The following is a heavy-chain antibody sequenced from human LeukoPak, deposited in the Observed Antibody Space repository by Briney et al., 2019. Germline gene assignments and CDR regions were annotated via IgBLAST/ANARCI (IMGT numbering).Heavy chain of an antibody. CDR3: ARGHSGSPFDY. J-gene: IGHJ4*02. Sequence: ASVKVSCKASGGTFSSYTISWVRQAPGQGLEWMGRIIPILGIANYAQKFQGRVTITADKSTSTAYMELSSLRSEDTAVYYCARGHSGSPFDYWGQGTLVTVSS. V-gene: IGHV1-69*02. CDR2: IIPILGIA. CDR1: GGTFSSYT. D-gene: IGHD1-26*01.